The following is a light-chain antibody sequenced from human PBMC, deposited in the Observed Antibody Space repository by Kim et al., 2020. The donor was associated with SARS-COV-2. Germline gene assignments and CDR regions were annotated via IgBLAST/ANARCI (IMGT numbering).Light chain of an antibody. CDR2: TAS. CDR3: QQLNTYPFI. J-gene: IGKJ3*01. Sequence: DILMTQSPSLLSASVGDTVTITCRASQGIGNYLAWYRQTPGKAPQVLIYTASTLQSGVPSRFSGSGSRTEFTLTITSLQPEDFATYYCQQLNTYPFIFGPGTQVDIK. CDR1: QGIGNY. V-gene: IGKV1-9*01.